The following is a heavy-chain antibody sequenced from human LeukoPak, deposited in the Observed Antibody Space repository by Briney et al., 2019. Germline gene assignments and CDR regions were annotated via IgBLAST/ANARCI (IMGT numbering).Heavy chain of an antibody. V-gene: IGHV1-2*02. J-gene: IGHJ5*02. D-gene: IGHD3-9*01. CDR3: ARDEFDILTAHSP. Sequence: GASVKVSCKASGYTFTGYYMHWVRQAPGQGLEWMGWINPNSGGTNYAQKFQGRVTMTKDMSISTAYMELNGLTSDDTAVYYCARDEFDILTAHSPWGQGTLVTVSS. CDR1: GYTFTGYY. CDR2: INPNSGGT.